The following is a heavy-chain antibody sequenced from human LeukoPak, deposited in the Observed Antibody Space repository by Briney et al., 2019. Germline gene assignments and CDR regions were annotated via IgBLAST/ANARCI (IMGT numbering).Heavy chain of an antibody. CDR1: GGTFSSYA. CDR2: IIPIFGTA. V-gene: IGHV1-69*13. D-gene: IGHD3-3*01. Sequence: GASVKVSCKASGGTFSSYAISWVRQAPGQGLEWMGGIIPIFGTANYAQKFQGRVTITADESTSTAYMELSSLRSEDTAVYYCARNHDFWSGYFGWFDPWGQGTLVTVSS. J-gene: IGHJ5*02. CDR3: ARNHDFWSGYFGWFDP.